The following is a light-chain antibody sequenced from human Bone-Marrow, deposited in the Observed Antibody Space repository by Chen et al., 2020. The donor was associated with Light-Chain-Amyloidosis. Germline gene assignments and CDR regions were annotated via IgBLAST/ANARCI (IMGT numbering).Light chain of an antibody. CDR2: DDS. CDR1: NIGSTS. J-gene: IGLJ3*02. Sequence: SYVLTQPSSVSVAPGQTATIACGGNNIGSTSVHWYQQTPGQAPLLVVYDDSDRPSGIPERLSGCTSGNTATLTISGVEAGDEADYYCQVWDRGSDRPVFGGGTKLTVL. CDR3: QVWDRGSDRPV. V-gene: IGLV3-21*02.